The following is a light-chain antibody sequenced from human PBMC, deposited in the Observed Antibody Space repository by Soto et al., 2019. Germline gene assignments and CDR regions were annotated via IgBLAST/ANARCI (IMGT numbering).Light chain of an antibody. CDR2: WSS. J-gene: IGKJ2*01. V-gene: IGKV4-1*01. Sequence: DIVMTQSPDSLAVSLGERATINCKSSQSILYSSNNKNYLAWYQQKPGQPPKLLIYWSSTRESVVPDRFSGSGSWTDFTLTISSLQAEDVAVYDCQHYYSTQYSFGQGTKLEIK. CDR1: QSILYSSNNKNY. CDR3: QHYYSTQYS.